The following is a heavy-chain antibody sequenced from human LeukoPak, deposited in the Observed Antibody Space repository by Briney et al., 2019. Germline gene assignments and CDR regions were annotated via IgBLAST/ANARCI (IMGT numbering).Heavy chain of an antibody. CDR1: GYTFTSYY. CDR3: ARLGSEPTKKTDYSLDN. J-gene: IGHJ4*02. V-gene: IGHV1-46*01. D-gene: IGHD1-14*01. CDR2: INPSGGST. Sequence: ASVKVSCKASGYTFTSYYVHWVRQAPGQGLEWMGIINPSGGSTSYAQKFQGRVTMTRDMSTSTVYMELSSLRSEDTAVYYCARLGSEPTKKTDYSLDNWGQGTLVTVSS.